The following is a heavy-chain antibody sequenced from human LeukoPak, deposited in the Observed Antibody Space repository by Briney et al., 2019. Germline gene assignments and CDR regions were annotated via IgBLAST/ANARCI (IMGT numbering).Heavy chain of an antibody. V-gene: IGHV3-48*03. D-gene: IGHD1-26*01. CDR2: ISSSGSTI. Sequence: GGSLRLSCAASGFTFSSYEMNWVRQAPGKGLEWVSYISSSGSTIYYADSVRGRFTISRDNAKDSPYLQMNSLGPEDTAVYYCARDPYSGNYGNYYYYYMDVWGKGTTVTISS. CDR1: GFTFSSYE. CDR3: ARDPYSGNYGNYYYYYMDV. J-gene: IGHJ6*03.